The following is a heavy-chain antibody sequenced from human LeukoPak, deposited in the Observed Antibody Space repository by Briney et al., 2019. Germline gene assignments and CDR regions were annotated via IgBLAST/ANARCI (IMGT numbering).Heavy chain of an antibody. V-gene: IGHV3-30*18. CDR3: ANARGRITMTLDY. J-gene: IGHJ4*02. D-gene: IGHD3-22*01. CDR1: GFTFSNYA. Sequence: GRSLRLSCAASGFTFSNYAMHWVRQAPGKGLEWVALISYDGSNKYSADSVKGRFTISRDNSKNTLYLQVNSLRAEDTAVYYCANARGRITMTLDYWGQGTLVTVSS. CDR2: ISYDGSNK.